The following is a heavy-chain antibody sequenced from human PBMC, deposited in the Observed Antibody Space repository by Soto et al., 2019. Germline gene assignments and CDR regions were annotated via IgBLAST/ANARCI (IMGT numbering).Heavy chain of an antibody. CDR1: GGTFSSYT. J-gene: IGHJ4*02. V-gene: IGHV1-69*02. Sequence: SVKVSCKASGGTFSSYTISWVRQAPGQGLEWMGRIIPILGIANYAQKFQGRVTITADKSTSTAYMELSRLRSDDTAVYYCARGSGYCSGGSCYKRLNFDYWGQGTLVTVSS. D-gene: IGHD2-15*01. CDR2: IIPILGIA. CDR3: ARGSGYCSGGSCYKRLNFDY.